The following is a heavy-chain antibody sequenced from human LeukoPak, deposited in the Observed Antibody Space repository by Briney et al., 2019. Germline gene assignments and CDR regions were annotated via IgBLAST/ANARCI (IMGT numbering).Heavy chain of an antibody. V-gene: IGHV1-69*06. CDR2: IIPIFGTA. Sequence: SVKVSCKASGGTFSSYAISWVRQAPGQGLEWMGGIIPIFGTANYAQKFQGRVTITADKSTSTAYMELSSLRSEDTAVYYCAREKQQLYYFDYWGQGTLVTVSS. CDR3: AREKQQLYYFDY. D-gene: IGHD6-13*01. CDR1: GGTFSSYA. J-gene: IGHJ4*02.